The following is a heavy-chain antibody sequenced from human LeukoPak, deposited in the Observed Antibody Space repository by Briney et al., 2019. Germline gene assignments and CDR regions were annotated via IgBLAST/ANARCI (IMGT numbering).Heavy chain of an antibody. Sequence: SETLSLTCAVSGGSISSGGYSWSWIRQPPGKGLEWIGYIYHSGSTYYNPSLKSRVTISVDRSKNQFSLKLSSVTAADTAVYYCARDRRYDFWSGYSPSYYYYGMDVWGQGTTVTVSS. D-gene: IGHD3-3*01. CDR3: ARDRRYDFWSGYSPSYYYYGMDV. J-gene: IGHJ6*02. CDR1: GGSISSGGYS. V-gene: IGHV4-30-2*01. CDR2: IYHSGST.